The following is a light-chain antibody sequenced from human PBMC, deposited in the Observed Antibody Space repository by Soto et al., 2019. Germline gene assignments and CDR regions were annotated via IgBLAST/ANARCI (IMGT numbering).Light chain of an antibody. CDR1: QSVGSF. CDR2: DAS. CDR3: QQRATPLT. V-gene: IGKV3-11*01. J-gene: IGKJ4*01. Sequence: EIVLTQSPATLSLSPGERATLSCRASQSVGSFLAWYQQKAGQSPRLLIYDASKMATGIPARFSGSGSGTDFTLTISRLEPEDFAIYYCQQRATPLTFGGGTKVEIK.